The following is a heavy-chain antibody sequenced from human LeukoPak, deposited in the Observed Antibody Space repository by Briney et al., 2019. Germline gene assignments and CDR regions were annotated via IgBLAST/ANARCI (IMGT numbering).Heavy chain of an antibody. CDR3: AKDSGDYSGY. D-gene: IGHD2-15*01. Sequence: PGGSLRLSCAASGFTFSSYGMHWVRQAPGKGLEWVAFIRYDGSDKYYADSVKGRFTISRDNSKNTLYLQMNSLRAEGTAVYYCAKDSGDYSGYWGQGTLVTVSS. V-gene: IGHV3-30*02. CDR2: IRYDGSDK. J-gene: IGHJ4*02. CDR1: GFTFSSYG.